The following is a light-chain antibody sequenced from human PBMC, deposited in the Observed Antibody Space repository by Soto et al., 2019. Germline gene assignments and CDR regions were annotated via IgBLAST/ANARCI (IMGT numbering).Light chain of an antibody. J-gene: IGKJ4*01. CDR2: DAS. V-gene: IGKV1-5*01. CDR3: QQYNTYSLLT. CDR1: QSISSW. Sequence: DIQMTQSPSTLSASVGDRVTITCRASQSISSWLAWYQQKPGKAPKLLIYDASSLESGVPSRFSGSGSGTKFTLTISSLQPDDFATYYCQQYNTYSLLTFGGGTKVEIK.